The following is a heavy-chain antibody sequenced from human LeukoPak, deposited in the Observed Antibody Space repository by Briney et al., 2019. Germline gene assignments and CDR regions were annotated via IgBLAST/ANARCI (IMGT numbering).Heavy chain of an antibody. D-gene: IGHD2-2*02. CDR2: IIPILGIA. CDR3: ARDGEVPAAIYFDY. J-gene: IGHJ4*02. CDR1: GGTFSSYA. Sequence: SVKVSCKASGGTFSSYAISWVRQAPGQGLEWMGRIIPILGIANYAQKFQGRVTITADKSTSTAYMELSSLRSEDTAVYYRARDGEVPAAIYFDYWGQGTLVTVSS. V-gene: IGHV1-69*04.